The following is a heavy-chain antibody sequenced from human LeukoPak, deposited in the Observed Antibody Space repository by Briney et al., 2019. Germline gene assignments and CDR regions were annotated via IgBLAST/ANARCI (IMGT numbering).Heavy chain of an antibody. CDR3: ARATYSGSYHSDY. CDR1: GGSVNSGSYY. J-gene: IGHJ4*02. CDR2: IYYSGST. Sequence: SETLSLTCTVSGGSVNSGSYYWNWIRQPPGKGLEWIGYIYYSGSTNYNPSLKSRVTISVDTSKNQFSLKLSSVTAADTAVYYCARATYSGSYHSDYWGQGTLVTVSS. D-gene: IGHD1-26*01. V-gene: IGHV4-61*01.